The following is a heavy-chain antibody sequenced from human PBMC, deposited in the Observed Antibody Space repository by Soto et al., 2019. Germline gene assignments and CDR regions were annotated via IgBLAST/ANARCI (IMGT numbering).Heavy chain of an antibody. D-gene: IGHD1-26*01. Sequence: GGSLRLSCAASGFTFSSFGMHWVRQAPGKGLEWVTVISYDGSNKYYADSVKGRFTISRDNSKNTLSLEMNSLRAEDTAVYYCAKDRSESSGPGLDYWGQGTLVTVSS. CDR2: ISYDGSNK. CDR1: GFTFSSFG. CDR3: AKDRSESSGPGLDY. V-gene: IGHV3-30*18. J-gene: IGHJ4*02.